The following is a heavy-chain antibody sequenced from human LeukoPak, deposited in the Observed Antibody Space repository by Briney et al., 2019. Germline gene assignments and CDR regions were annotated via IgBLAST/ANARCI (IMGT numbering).Heavy chain of an antibody. V-gene: IGHV3-21*01. J-gene: IGHJ6*03. CDR2: IGSCSTYI. Sequence: GGSLRLSCAASGFTFSRYRMNWVRQAPGKGLEWVSSIGSCSTYIYYADSVKGRFTISRDNASNSLFLQINSLRAEDTAVYYCARAPGGYDFYMDVWGKGTTVTVSS. CDR1: GFTFSRYR. D-gene: IGHD1-26*01. CDR3: ARAPGGYDFYMDV.